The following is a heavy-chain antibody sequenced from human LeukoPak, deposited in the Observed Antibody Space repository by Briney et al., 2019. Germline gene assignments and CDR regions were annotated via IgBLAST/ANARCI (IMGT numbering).Heavy chain of an antibody. J-gene: IGHJ4*02. V-gene: IGHV3-23*01. D-gene: IGHD1-26*01. CDR1: GFTFSSYA. CDR2: ISGSGGST. Sequence: GGSLRLSCAASGFTFSSYAMSWVRQAPGKGLEWVSAISGSGGSTYYADSVKGRFTISRDTSRNTLFLQMNGLRAEDTAVYYCARSGNYSWRGHFDYWGQGTLVTVSS. CDR3: ARSGNYSWRGHFDY.